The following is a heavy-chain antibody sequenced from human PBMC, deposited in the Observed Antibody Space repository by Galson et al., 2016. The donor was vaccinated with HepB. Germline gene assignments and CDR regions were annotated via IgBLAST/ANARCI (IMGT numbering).Heavy chain of an antibody. CDR2: ISAIGST. CDR3: AGGIVIPPYARGSEWFDP. J-gene: IGHJ5*02. V-gene: IGHV4-61*02. D-gene: IGHD2/OR15-2a*01. Sequence: TLSLTCTVSGGLINSGSYHWTWIRQPAGRGLEWVGRISAIGSTNYNPSLKSRVTISLDTATNQFSLRLSSVTAADTAVYYCAGGIVIPPYARGSEWFDPWGQGTLVTISS. CDR1: GGLINSGSYH.